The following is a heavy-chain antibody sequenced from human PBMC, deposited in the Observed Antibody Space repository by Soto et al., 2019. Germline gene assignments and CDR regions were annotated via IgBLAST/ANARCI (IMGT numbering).Heavy chain of an antibody. J-gene: IGHJ6*02. Sequence: SVKVSGKASGGTFSSYAISWVRQARGQWLEWMGGIIPIFGTANYAQKFQGRVTITADESTSTAYMELSSLRSEDTAVYYCARRVRRYYYYGMDVWGQGTTVTVSS. V-gene: IGHV1-69*13. CDR3: ARRVRRYYYYGMDV. CDR2: IIPIFGTA. CDR1: GGTFSSYA. D-gene: IGHD2-21*01.